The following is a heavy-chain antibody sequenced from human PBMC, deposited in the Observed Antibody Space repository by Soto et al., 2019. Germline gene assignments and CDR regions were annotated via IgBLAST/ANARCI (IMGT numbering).Heavy chain of an antibody. V-gene: IGHV1-69*13. Sequence: GASVKVSCKASGGTFNNYPITWVRQAPGEGLEWMGGSIPIFGTANYAQKFQGRVTISVDESTSTVYMELSSLRSEDTAVYYCARGRGYSGDDHYYYFDMDVWGQGTTVTVSS. J-gene: IGHJ6*02. D-gene: IGHD5-12*01. CDR2: SIPIFGTA. CDR3: ARGRGYSGDDHYYYFDMDV. CDR1: GGTFNNYP.